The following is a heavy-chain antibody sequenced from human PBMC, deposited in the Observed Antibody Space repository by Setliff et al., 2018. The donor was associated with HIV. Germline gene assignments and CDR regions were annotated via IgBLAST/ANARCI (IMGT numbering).Heavy chain of an antibody. CDR1: GYTFTGYY. CDR2: IWYDGSNK. Sequence: SCKASGYTFTGYYLHWVRQAPGKGLEWVAVIWYDGSNKYYADSVKGRFTISSDNSKNTLYLQMNSLRAEDTAVYYCVREDIVTTGGRLDYYMDVWGKGTTVTVSS. CDR3: VREDIVTTGGRLDYYMDV. V-gene: IGHV3-33*01. D-gene: IGHD5-12*01. J-gene: IGHJ6*03.